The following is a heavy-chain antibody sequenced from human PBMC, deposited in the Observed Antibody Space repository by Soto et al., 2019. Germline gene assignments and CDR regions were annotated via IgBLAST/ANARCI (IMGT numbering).Heavy chain of an antibody. CDR2: IYYSGST. V-gene: IGHV4-30-4*01. CDR3: ARGRATETTFDY. CDR1: GGAISSGGYY. D-gene: IGHD1-1*01. J-gene: IGHJ4*02. Sequence: SGTLSLTCTFSGGAISSGGYYWGWIRQPPGKGLEWIGYIYYSGSTYYNPSLKSRVTISVDTSKNQFSLKLSSVTAADTAVYYCARGRATETTFDYWGQGTLVTVSS.